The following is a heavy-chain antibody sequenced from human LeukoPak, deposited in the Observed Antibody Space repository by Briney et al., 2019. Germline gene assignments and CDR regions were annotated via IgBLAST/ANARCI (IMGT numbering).Heavy chain of an antibody. D-gene: IGHD6-19*01. V-gene: IGHV4-34*01. J-gene: IGHJ4*02. CDR2: INHSGST. CDR3: ASVPEQWLVPGGVDY. CDR1: GGSFSGYY. Sequence: SETLSLTCAVYGGSFSGYYWSWIRQPPGKGLEWIGEINHSGSTNYNPSLKSRVTISVDTSKHQFSLKLSSVTAADTAVYYCASVPEQWLVPGGVDYWGQGTLVTVSS.